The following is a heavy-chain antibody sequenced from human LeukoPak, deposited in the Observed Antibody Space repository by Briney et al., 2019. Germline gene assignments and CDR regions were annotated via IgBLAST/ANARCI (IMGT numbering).Heavy chain of an antibody. J-gene: IGHJ6*03. Sequence: ASVKVSCKASGYTFTSYGINWVRQATGQGLEWMGWMNPNSGNTGYAQKFQGRVTMTRNTSISTAYMELSSLRSEDTAVYYCARVGVDTAMVIYYYYYMDVWGKGTTVTVSS. CDR1: GYTFTSYG. D-gene: IGHD5-18*01. CDR2: MNPNSGNT. CDR3: ARVGVDTAMVIYYYYYMDV. V-gene: IGHV1-8*02.